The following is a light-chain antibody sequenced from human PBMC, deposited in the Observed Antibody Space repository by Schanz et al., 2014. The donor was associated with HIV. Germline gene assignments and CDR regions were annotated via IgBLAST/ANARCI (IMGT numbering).Light chain of an antibody. Sequence: EIVLTQSPATLSVSPGERASLSCRASESIGNSLAWYQQKSGQAPRLLIYGASTRATDIPARFSGSESGTEFTLTISSLQSEDFAVYYCQQYNDWPPITFGQGTRLEIK. CDR3: QQYNDWPPIT. V-gene: IGKV3-15*01. CDR1: ESIGNS. CDR2: GAS. J-gene: IGKJ5*01.